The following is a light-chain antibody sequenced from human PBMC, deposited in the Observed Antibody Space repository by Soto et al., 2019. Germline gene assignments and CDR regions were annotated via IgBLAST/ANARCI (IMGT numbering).Light chain of an antibody. CDR2: GAS. CDR1: QSVSSSY. CDR3: QQYGSSPPRT. J-gene: IGKJ1*01. V-gene: IGKV3-20*01. Sequence: EIVLTQSPGTLSLSPGERATLSCRASQSVSSSYLAWYQQKPGQAPRLLIYGASSRATGIPDRFSGSGSGTDFTLTISRLEPEDFAVYYXQQYGSSPPRTFGQGTKVEIK.